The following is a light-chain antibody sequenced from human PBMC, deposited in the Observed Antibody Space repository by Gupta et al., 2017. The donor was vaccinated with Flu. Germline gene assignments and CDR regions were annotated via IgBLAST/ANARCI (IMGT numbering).Light chain of an antibody. CDR1: QSVASNY. CDR3: QLYGNSPRFT. Sequence: TLSLSPGERAPLSCRPSQSVASNYLAWYQQKPGQAPRLLVYGASNRATGIPDRFSGSGSGTDFTLTISRLEPEDFAVYFCQLYGNSPRFTFGPGTKVDIK. V-gene: IGKV3-20*01. J-gene: IGKJ3*01. CDR2: GAS.